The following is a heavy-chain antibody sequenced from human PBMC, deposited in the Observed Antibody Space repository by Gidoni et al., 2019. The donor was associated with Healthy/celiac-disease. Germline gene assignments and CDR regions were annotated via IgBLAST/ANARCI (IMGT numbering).Heavy chain of an antibody. Sequence: EVQLVQSGAEVKKPGESLKISCKGSGYSFTSYWIGWVRQMPGKGLEWMGIIYPGDSDTRYSPSFQGQVTISADKSISTAYLQWSSLKASDTAMYYCARAPYNWNYEAAFDIWGQGTMVTVSS. V-gene: IGHV5-51*01. CDR2: IYPGDSDT. J-gene: IGHJ3*02. CDR3: ARAPYNWNYEAAFDI. CDR1: GYSFTSYW. D-gene: IGHD1-7*01.